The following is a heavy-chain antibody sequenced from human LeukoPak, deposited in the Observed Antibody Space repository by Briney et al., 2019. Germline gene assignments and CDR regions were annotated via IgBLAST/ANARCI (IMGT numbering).Heavy chain of an antibody. D-gene: IGHD3-22*01. CDR2: IKSDGRT. Sequence: QPGGSLRLSCAAAGFPFSNYWMHWVRQAPGKGLVWVSRIKSDGRTNYADSVKGRYTISRDNAKNTVSLQMNSLRAEDTGVYYCARAPSEIGGYYPEYFRHWGQGTLVTVSS. V-gene: IGHV3-74*01. J-gene: IGHJ1*01. CDR1: GFPFSNYW. CDR3: ARAPSEIGGYYPEYFRH.